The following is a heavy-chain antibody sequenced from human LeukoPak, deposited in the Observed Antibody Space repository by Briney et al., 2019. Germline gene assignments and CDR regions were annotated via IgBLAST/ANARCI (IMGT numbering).Heavy chain of an antibody. V-gene: IGHV3-66*01. CDR3: ASKLTTGY. CDR2: IYSGGTT. Sequence: GGSLRHSCVVSGLTVSSNYMSWVRQAPGKGLEWVSVIYSGGTTNYADSVKGRFIVYRDNSKNTLYLQMNSLRAEDTAVYYCASKLTTGYWGQGTLVTVSS. CDR1: GLTVSSNY. D-gene: IGHD4-17*01. J-gene: IGHJ4*02.